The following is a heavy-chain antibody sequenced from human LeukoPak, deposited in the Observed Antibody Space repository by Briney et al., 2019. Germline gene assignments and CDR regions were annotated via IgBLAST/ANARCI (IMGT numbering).Heavy chain of an antibody. D-gene: IGHD6-13*01. CDR3: ARSFDSSSWEPFDY. Sequence: SETLSLTCTVSGGSISSYYWSWIRQPPGKGLEWIGYIYYRGSNNYNPSLKSRVTISVDTSKNQFSLKLSSVTAADTAVYYCARSFDSSSWEPFDYWGQGTLVTVSS. J-gene: IGHJ4*02. CDR2: IYYRGSN. CDR1: GGSISSYY. V-gene: IGHV4-59*08.